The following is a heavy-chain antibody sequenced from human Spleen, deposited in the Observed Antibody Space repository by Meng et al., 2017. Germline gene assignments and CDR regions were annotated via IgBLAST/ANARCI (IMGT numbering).Heavy chain of an antibody. D-gene: IGHD2-21*02. CDR2: INQGGSEK. CDR1: GFTFRSYW. Sequence: GGSLRLSCTASGFTFRSYWMSWVRQAPGKGLEWAANINQGGSEKYFMDSLMGRFTISRDNAKNSLYLQMNNLRAEDTAVYYCAKIGVTFYAFEIWGQGTMVTVSS. J-gene: IGHJ3*02. CDR3: AKIGVTFYAFEI. V-gene: IGHV3-7*01.